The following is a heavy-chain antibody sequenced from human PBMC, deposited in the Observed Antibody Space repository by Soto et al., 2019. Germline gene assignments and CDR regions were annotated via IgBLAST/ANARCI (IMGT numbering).Heavy chain of an antibody. J-gene: IGHJ4*02. CDR3: AKSRGGSSSPADC. Sequence: PGGSLRLSCAASGFAFSNYAMNWVRQAPGKGLEWVSGISGSGSTYYADSVKGRFTISRDDSKNTLYLQVDSLRADDTALYSCAKSRGGSSSPADCWGQGTLVTVSS. V-gene: IGHV3-23*01. CDR2: ISGSGST. CDR1: GFAFSNYA. D-gene: IGHD6-6*01.